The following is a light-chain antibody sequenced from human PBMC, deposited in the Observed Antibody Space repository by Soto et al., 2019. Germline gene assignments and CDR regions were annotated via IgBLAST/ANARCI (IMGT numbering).Light chain of an antibody. Sequence: DIQMTQSPSSLSASVGDRVTITCRASQSISSYFNWYQQKPGKAPKLLIYAASSLQSGVPSRFSGSGSVTDFTLTISSLQPEDFATYYCQQSYSTLRTFGQGTKLEIK. CDR3: QQSYSTLRT. CDR2: AAS. V-gene: IGKV1-39*01. CDR1: QSISSY. J-gene: IGKJ2*01.